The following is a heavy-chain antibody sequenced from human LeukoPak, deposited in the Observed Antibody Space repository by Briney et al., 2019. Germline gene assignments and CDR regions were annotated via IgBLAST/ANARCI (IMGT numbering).Heavy chain of an antibody. CDR3: ARSGSGWFDY. CDR1: GFTFTNAW. Sequence: GGSLRLSCAASGFTFTNAWMSWVRQAPGKGLEWVSVMYAGGDTYYSDSVKGRFTISRDNSKNTLYLQMNSLRAEDTAVYYCARSGSGWFDYWGQGTLVTVSS. D-gene: IGHD6-19*01. J-gene: IGHJ4*02. V-gene: IGHV3-53*01. CDR2: MYAGGDT.